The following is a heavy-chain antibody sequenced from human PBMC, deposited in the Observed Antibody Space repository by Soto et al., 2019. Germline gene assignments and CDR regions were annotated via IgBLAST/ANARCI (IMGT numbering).Heavy chain of an antibody. J-gene: IGHJ3*02. Sequence: GGSLRLSCAASGFTCSSYAMSWVRQAPGKGLEWVSAISGSGGSTYYADSVKGRFTISRDNSKNTLYLQMNSLRAEDTAVYYCAKGLGLAIFGVVIPDDAFDIWGQGTMVTVSS. CDR3: AKGLGLAIFGVVIPDDAFDI. D-gene: IGHD3-3*01. CDR2: ISGSGGST. CDR1: GFTCSSYA. V-gene: IGHV3-23*01.